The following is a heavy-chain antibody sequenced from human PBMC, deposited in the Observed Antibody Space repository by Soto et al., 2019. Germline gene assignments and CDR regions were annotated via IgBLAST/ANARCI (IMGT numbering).Heavy chain of an antibody. D-gene: IGHD6-19*01. J-gene: IGHJ4*02. V-gene: IGHV3-21*01. CDR1: GFTFSSYS. CDR3: ARQPGYSSGFFDY. CDR2: ISSSSSYI. Sequence: EVQLVESGGGLVKPGGSLRLSCAASGFTFSSYSMNWVRQAPGKGLEWVSSISSSSSYIYYADSVKGRFTISRDNAKNSLYLQMNSLRAEDTAVYYCARQPGYSSGFFDYWGQGTLVTVSS.